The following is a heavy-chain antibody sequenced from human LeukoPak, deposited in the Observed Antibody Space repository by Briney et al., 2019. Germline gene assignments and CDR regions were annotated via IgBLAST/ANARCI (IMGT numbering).Heavy chain of an antibody. V-gene: IGHV4-34*01. D-gene: IGHD2-15*01. CDR2: INHSGST. J-gene: IGHJ4*02. Sequence: SETLSLPCAVYGGSFSGYYWSWIRQPPGKGLEWIGEINHSGSTNYNPSLKSRVTISVDTSKNQFSLKLSSVTAADTAVYYCARGGGVVVVVAATEYYFDYWGQGTLVTVSS. CDR1: GGSFSGYY. CDR3: ARGGGVVVVVAATEYYFDY.